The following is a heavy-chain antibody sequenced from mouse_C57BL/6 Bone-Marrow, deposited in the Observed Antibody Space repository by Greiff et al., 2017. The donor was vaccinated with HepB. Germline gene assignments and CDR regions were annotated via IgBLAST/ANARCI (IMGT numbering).Heavy chain of an antibody. CDR3: TRYYYGSSYYAMDY. J-gene: IGHJ4*01. CDR2: IDPEDGDT. D-gene: IGHD1-1*01. V-gene: IGHV14-1*01. Sequence: EVKLVESGAELVRPGASVKLSCTASGFNIKDYYMHWVKQRPEQGLEWIGRIDPEDGDTEYAPKFQGKATMTADTSSNTAYLQLSSLTSEDTAVYYCTRYYYGSSYYAMDYWGQGTSVTVSS. CDR1: GFNIKDYY.